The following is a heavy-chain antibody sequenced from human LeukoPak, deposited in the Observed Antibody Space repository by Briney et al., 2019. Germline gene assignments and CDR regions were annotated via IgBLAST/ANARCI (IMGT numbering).Heavy chain of an antibody. CDR3: ARDGSHGSENYHYGMDV. J-gene: IGHJ6*02. CDR2: ISRSDSST. Sequence: PGGSLRLSCAASGFTFSSHTMNWVRQGPGEGLEWVSLISRSDSSTHYADSVKGRFTISRDNAKNLLYLQMNSLRAEDTAVYYCARDGSHGSENYHYGMDVWGQGTTVTVSS. CDR1: GFTFSSHT. D-gene: IGHD3-10*01. V-gene: IGHV3-48*01.